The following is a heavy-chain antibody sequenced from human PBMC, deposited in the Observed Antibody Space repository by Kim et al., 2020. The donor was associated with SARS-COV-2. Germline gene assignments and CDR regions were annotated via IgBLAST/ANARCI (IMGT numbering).Heavy chain of an antibody. CDR3: AKVVVARGDYPMDW. V-gene: IGHV3-23*01. CDR2: LSGRGGDT. J-gene: IGHJ6*01. Sequence: GGSLRLSCAASGFTVENFAMNWVRQAPGKGLEWVSTLSGRGGDTYYADCVKGRFTISRDTSKNTEYLQMTSLRAEDTAVYYCAKVVVARGDYPMDWWG. D-gene: IGHD3-10*01. CDR1: GFTVENFA.